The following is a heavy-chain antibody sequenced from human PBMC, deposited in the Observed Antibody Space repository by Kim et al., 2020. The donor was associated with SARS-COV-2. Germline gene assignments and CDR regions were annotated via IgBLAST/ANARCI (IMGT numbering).Heavy chain of an antibody. CDR3: AKDILHCSSTSCYVGKNSWFDP. CDR1: GFTFDDYA. Sequence: GGSLRLSCAASGFTFDDYAMHWVRQAPGKGLEWVSGISWNSGSIGYADSVKGRFTISRDNAKNSLYLQMNSLRAEDTALYYCAKDILHCSSTSCYVGKNSWFDPWGQGTLVTVSS. CDR2: ISWNSGSI. J-gene: IGHJ5*02. V-gene: IGHV3-9*01. D-gene: IGHD2-2*01.